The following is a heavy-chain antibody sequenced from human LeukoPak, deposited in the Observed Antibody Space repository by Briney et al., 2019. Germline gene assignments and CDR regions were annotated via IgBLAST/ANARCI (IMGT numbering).Heavy chain of an antibody. J-gene: IGHJ4*02. D-gene: IGHD6-13*01. CDR3: ARDKTAAGMWPIED. V-gene: IGHV3-30-3*01. CDR2: ISDDGTTK. Sequence: GGSLRLSCSASAFTFSSSGMHWVRQAPGKGLEWVAVISDDGTTKYYADSVKGRFTISRDNSKNKLYLQMNSVRAEDTAVYYCARDKTAAGMWPIEDWGQGTLVTVSS. CDR1: AFTFSSSG.